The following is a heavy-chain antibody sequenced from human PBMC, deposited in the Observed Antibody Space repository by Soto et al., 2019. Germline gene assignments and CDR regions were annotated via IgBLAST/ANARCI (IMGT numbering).Heavy chain of an antibody. J-gene: IGHJ4*02. CDR1: GYSFSSYG. CDR3: ARGGTYSGYDYAAEDN. Sequence: QVQLVQSGAEVKKPGASVKVSCVASGYSFSSYGISWVRQAPGQGREWVGWISAYNGNTNYAQRVQGRVTMTTDISTTTAYMELRSLRSDDTAGYYCARGGTYSGYDYAAEDNWGQGTLVTVSS. D-gene: IGHD5-12*01. V-gene: IGHV1-18*01. CDR2: ISAYNGNT.